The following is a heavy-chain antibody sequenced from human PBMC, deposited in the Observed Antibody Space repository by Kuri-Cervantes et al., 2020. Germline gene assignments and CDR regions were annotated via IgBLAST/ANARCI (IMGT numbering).Heavy chain of an antibody. CDR3: AKELVGYSYGTYYFDY. J-gene: IGHJ4*02. D-gene: IGHD5-18*01. V-gene: IGHV3-48*04. CDR1: GFIFRTYD. CDR2: ISSGTNNI. Sequence: GESLKISCEASGFIFRTYDMNWVRQAPGKGLEWVSYISSGTNNIYYADSVKGRFTISRDNAKNSLYLQMNSLRAEDTALYYCAKELVGYSYGTYYFDYWGQGTLVTVSS.